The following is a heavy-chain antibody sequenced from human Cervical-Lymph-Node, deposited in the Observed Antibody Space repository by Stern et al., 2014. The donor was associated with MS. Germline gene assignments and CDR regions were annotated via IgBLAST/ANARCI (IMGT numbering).Heavy chain of an antibody. CDR3: ARERKVERSARVFVSFDV. CDR2: INHSGKT. D-gene: IGHD1-1*01. CDR1: GASFTDNY. V-gene: IGHV4-34*01. J-gene: IGHJ3*01. Sequence: VQLQQWGAGLLRPSETLSLTCAVHGASFTDNYWSWIRQTPGKVLEWIGEINHSGKTHHNPSLLSRVTLSVDTSKNQFSLKLNFVTAADTAVYYCARERKVERSARVFVSFDVWGQGTLLTVSS.